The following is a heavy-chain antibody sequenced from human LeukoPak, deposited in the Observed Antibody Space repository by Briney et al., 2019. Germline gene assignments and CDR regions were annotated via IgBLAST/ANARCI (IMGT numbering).Heavy chain of an antibody. Sequence: SGGSLRLSCAASGFTFSSYAMSWVRQAPGKGLEWVSAISGSGGSTNCADSVKGRFTISRDNSKNTLYLQMNSLRAEDTAVYYCAKGVGCTNGVCYTFDYWGQGTLVTVSS. CDR3: AKGVGCTNGVCYTFDY. J-gene: IGHJ4*02. CDR2: ISGSGGST. V-gene: IGHV3-23*01. D-gene: IGHD2-8*01. CDR1: GFTFSSYA.